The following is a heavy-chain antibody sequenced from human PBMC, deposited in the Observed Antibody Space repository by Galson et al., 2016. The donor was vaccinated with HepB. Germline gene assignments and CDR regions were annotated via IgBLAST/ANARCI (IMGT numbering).Heavy chain of an antibody. Sequence: SLRLSCAASGFRFSKSWMHWVRQTPGKGLLWVSNIIPDGSDTYYAASVKGRYTISRDNAKDTLYLQMNSLTAEDTAVNYCARGYNYALDLWGQGILVAVST. CDR1: GFRFSKSW. J-gene: IGHJ1*01. D-gene: IGHD5-24*01. CDR3: ARGYNYALDL. CDR2: IIPDGSDT. V-gene: IGHV3-74*01.